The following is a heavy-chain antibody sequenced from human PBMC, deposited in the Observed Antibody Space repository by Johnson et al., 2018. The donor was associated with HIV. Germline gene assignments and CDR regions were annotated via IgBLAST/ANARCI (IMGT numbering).Heavy chain of an antibody. CDR2: IYRAGST. J-gene: IGHJ3*02. V-gene: IGHV3-66*01. Sequence: VQLVESGGGLVQPGGSLILSCAASGFSISSNYMSWIRQAPGKGLEWVSVIYRAGSTYYADSVKDRFTISRDISKNTIYLQMNSLRAEDTAMYYCARDGTETGPDDAFDIWGQGTMGTVSS. CDR3: ARDGTETGPDDAFDI. D-gene: IGHD1-1*01. CDR1: GFSISSNY.